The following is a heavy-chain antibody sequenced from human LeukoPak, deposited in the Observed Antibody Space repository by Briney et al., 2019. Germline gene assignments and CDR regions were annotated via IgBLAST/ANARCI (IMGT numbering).Heavy chain of an antibody. Sequence: GGSLRLSCAASGFTFSTYVMSWVRQTPGKGLEWVSTISNSVGSTYNTDSAKGRFTISRDNSKNTLYLQMNSLRAEDTAVYFCANSYTVTTSPFDYWGQGTLVSVSS. D-gene: IGHD4-17*01. CDR1: GFTFSTYV. J-gene: IGHJ4*02. V-gene: IGHV3-23*01. CDR2: ISNSVGST. CDR3: ANSYTVTTSPFDY.